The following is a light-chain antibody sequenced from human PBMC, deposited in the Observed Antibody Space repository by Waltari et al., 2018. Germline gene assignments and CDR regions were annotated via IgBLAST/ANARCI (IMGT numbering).Light chain of an antibody. CDR3: AAWDDSLNGQVV. CDR1: SSDAGGYNY. CDR2: SNN. Sequence: QSALTQPASVSGSPGQSITLSCTGTSSDAGGYNYVPWYQQHPGKAPKPLIYSNNQRPPGVPDRFSGSKSGTSASLAISGLQSEDEADYYCAAWDDSLNGQVVFGGGTKLTVL. V-gene: IGLV1-44*01. J-gene: IGLJ2*01.